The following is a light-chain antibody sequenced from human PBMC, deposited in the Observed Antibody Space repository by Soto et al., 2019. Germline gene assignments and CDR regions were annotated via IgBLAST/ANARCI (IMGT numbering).Light chain of an antibody. V-gene: IGKV1-39*01. CDR1: QGIRND. CDR2: AAS. CDR3: QQTYNTPIT. Sequence: DIQMTQSPSSLSASVGDRVTITCRASQGIRNDLGWYQQKPGKAPKLLIYAASSLQSGVPSRFSGSGSGTDFTLTITSLQPADFATYYCQQTYNTPITFGGGTKVDI. J-gene: IGKJ4*01.